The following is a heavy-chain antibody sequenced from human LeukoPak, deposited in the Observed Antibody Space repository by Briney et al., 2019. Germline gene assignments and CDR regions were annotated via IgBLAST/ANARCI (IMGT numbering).Heavy chain of an antibody. D-gene: IGHD5-24*01. J-gene: IGHJ4*02. CDR2: INHSGST. Sequence: SETLSLTCAVYGGSFSGYYWSWIRQPPGKGLEWIGEINHSGSTNYNPSLKSRVTISVDTSKNQFSLKLSSVTAADTAVYYCASVSTIRKGDYWGQGTLVTVSS. CDR3: ASVSTIRKGDY. V-gene: IGHV4-34*01. CDR1: GGSFSGYY.